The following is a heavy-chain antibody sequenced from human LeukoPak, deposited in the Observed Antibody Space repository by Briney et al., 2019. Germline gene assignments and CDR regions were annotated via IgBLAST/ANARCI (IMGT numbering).Heavy chain of an antibody. CDR3: AKEDRTIPVDSPPLDWYFDH. CDR2: ISFDGSNQ. J-gene: IGHJ2*01. Sequence: PGGSLRLPCAASGFTFSSYAMSWVRQAPGKGLEWVTVISFDGSNQYYADSVKGRFTISRDNSKNTLYLQMNSLRAEDTAVYYCAKEDRTIPVDSPPLDWYFDHWGRGTLVTVSS. D-gene: IGHD6-19*01. V-gene: IGHV3-30*18. CDR1: GFTFSSYA.